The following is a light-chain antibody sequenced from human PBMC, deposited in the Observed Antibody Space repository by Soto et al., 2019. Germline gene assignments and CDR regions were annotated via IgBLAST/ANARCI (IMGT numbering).Light chain of an antibody. CDR3: QQYGSSPPWT. J-gene: IGKJ1*01. Sequence: ETVLTQSPGTLSLSPGERATLSCRASQSVSSSYLAWYQQKPGQAPRLLIYGASSRATGIPDRFSGSGSGTDFTLTISRLEPEDFAVYYCQQYGSSPPWTFGQGTTGDIK. CDR2: GAS. V-gene: IGKV3-20*01. CDR1: QSVSSSY.